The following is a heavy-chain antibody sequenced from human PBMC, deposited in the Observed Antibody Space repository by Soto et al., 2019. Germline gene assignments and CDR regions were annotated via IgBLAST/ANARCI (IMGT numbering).Heavy chain of an antibody. J-gene: IGHJ5*02. CDR2: ISGDGGST. Sequence: GPLRRSGGGSGFACRSYAMRWVGQAQGKGMEWVSVISGDGGSTYYADSVKGRFTISRDNSKNTLYLQMNSLRAEDTAVYYCARDLGEDWFDPWGQGP. D-gene: IGHD3-10*01. CDR1: GFACRSYA. CDR3: ARDLGEDWFDP. V-gene: IGHV3-23*01.